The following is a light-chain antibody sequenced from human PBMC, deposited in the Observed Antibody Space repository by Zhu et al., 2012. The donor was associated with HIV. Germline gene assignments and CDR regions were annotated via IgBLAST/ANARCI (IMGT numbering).Light chain of an antibody. V-gene: IGKV3-11*01. CDR3: QQRSNWPLT. CDR1: RSVRSF. Sequence: IVLTQSSATLSLSPGERATVSCRASRSVRSFLAWYQQKPGQAPRLLIYDTSKRAAGIPARFSGSGSETDFTLTISSLEPEDFALYYCQQRSNWPLTFGGGTKVEIK. J-gene: IGKJ4*01. CDR2: DTS.